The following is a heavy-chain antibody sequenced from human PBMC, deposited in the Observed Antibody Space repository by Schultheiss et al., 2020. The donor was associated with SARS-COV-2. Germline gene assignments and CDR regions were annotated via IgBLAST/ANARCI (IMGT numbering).Heavy chain of an antibody. CDR1: GFTFSDYA. J-gene: IGHJ4*02. Sequence: GGSLRLSCTASGFTFSDYAMSWVRQAPGKGLEWVAVISHAGSNKYYADSVKGRFTISRDNSKNTLYLQMNSRRAEDTAVYYCARDGRSTMSPYDYWGQGTLVTVSS. CDR3: ARDGRSTMSPYDY. V-gene: IGHV3-30*04. CDR2: ISHAGSNK. D-gene: IGHD3-22*01.